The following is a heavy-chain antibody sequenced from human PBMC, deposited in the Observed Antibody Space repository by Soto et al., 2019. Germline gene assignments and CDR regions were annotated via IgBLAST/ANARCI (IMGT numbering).Heavy chain of an antibody. Sequence: GASVKVSCKASGYTFTSYDINWVRQATGQGLEWMGWMNPNSGNTGYAQKFQGRVTMTRNTSISTAYMELSSLRSEDTAVYYCATAGYCSSTSCYTQGSRHDYYYGMDVWGQGTTVTVSS. D-gene: IGHD2-2*02. CDR2: MNPNSGNT. V-gene: IGHV1-8*01. CDR1: GYTFTSYD. J-gene: IGHJ6*02. CDR3: ATAGYCSSTSCYTQGSRHDYYYGMDV.